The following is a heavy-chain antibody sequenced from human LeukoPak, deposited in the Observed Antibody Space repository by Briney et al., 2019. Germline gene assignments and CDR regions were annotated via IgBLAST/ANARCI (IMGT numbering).Heavy chain of an antibody. Sequence: PSETLSLTCAVDSTSFSGYYWTWIRQPPGKGLEWIGYIYYSGSTNYNPSLKSRVTISVDTSKNQFSLKLSSVTAADTAVYYCARVAYYGSGSLNFDYWGQGTLVTVSS. CDR1: STSFSGYY. D-gene: IGHD3-10*01. J-gene: IGHJ4*02. CDR3: ARVAYYGSGSLNFDY. V-gene: IGHV4-59*01. CDR2: IYYSGST.